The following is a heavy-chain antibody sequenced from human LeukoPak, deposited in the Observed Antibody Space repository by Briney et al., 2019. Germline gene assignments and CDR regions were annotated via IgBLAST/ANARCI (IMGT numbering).Heavy chain of an antibody. CDR3: ARDLGDFGDYLVGYC. V-gene: IGHV1-2*06. J-gene: IGHJ4*02. Sequence: ASVKVSCKASGYTFTGFYMHWVRQPPGQGLEWMGRINPNSGGTNYAQKFQGRVTMTRDTSITTVYMELTRLRSDDTAVYYCARDLGDFGDYLVGYCWSQGTLVTVSS. CDR1: GYTFTGFY. D-gene: IGHD4-17*01. CDR2: INPNSGGT.